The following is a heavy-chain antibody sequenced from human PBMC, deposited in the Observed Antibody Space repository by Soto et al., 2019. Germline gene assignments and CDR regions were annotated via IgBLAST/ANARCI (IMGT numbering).Heavy chain of an antibody. CDR2: ISYDGSNK. Sequence: GGSLRLSCAASGFTFSSYAMHWVRQAPGKGLEWVAVISYDGSNKYYADSVKGRFTISRDNSKNTLYLQMSRLRAEDSALYFCARGSEESYPGSRIFDLWGRGTLVTVSS. J-gene: IGHJ4*02. CDR1: GFTFSSYA. CDR3: ARGSEESYPGSRIFDL. V-gene: IGHV3-30*04. D-gene: IGHD3-10*01.